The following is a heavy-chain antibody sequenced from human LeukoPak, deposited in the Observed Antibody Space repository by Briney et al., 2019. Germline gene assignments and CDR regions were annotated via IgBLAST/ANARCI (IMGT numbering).Heavy chain of an antibody. Sequence: SETLSLTCTVSGGSISNSRNWIRQPPGNGLEWIGRIYGGNTNYNPSLKSRVTISVDTSKNQFSLKLTSVTAADTAVYYCAGVLLRYSFDYWGQGTLVTVSS. CDR3: AGVLLRYSFDY. V-gene: IGHV4-59*01. J-gene: IGHJ4*02. CDR2: IYGGNT. CDR1: GGSISNS.